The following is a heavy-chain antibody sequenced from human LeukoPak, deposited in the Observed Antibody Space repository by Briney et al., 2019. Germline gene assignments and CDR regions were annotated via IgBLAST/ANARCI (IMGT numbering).Heavy chain of an antibody. CDR3: ARVYEKRYCSSTSCYHDAFDI. CDR2: ISYDGGNK. D-gene: IGHD2-2*01. J-gene: IGHJ3*02. CDR1: GFTFSSYA. V-gene: IGHV3-30-3*01. Sequence: GGSLRLSCAASGFTFSSYAMHWVRQAPGKGLEWVAVISYDGGNKYYADSVKGRFTISRDNSKNTLYLQMNSLRAEDTAVYYCARVYEKRYCSSTSCYHDAFDIWGQGTMVTVSS.